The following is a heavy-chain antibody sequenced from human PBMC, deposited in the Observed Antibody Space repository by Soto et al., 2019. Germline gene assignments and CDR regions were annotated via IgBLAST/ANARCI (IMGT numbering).Heavy chain of an antibody. J-gene: IGHJ4*02. V-gene: IGHV3-23*01. CDR1: GFTFNNYA. CDR3: AKGGTYHTTSYSDS. Sequence: PGGSLRLSCAASGFTFNNYAMGWVRQAPGKGLEWVSVISGDTRTTYHADSVKGRFSISRDNSKNTVYLQINSLRAEDTAVYFCAKGGTYHTTSYSDSWGQGTLVTVSS. CDR2: ISGDTRTT. D-gene: IGHD3-16*02.